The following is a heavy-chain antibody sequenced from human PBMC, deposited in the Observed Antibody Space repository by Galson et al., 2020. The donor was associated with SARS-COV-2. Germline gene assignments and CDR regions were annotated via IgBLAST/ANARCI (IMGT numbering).Heavy chain of an antibody. V-gene: IGHV4-61*02. CDR3: ARGNSPWATIFGYVTGTCGMDV. CDR2: IYKSGRT. CDR1: GDSISSGPYY. J-gene: IGHJ6*02. D-gene: IGHD3-3*01. Sequence: SETLSLTCTVSGDSISSGPYYWAWVRQPAGKGLEWIGCIYKSGRTDYSPALWSQVTISVDTSKNQFSLELRSVTAADTAVYYCARGNSPWATIFGYVTGTCGMDVWGQGTTVTVSS.